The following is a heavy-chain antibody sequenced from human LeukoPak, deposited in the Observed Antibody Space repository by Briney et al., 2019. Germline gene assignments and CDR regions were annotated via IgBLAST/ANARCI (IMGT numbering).Heavy chain of an antibody. CDR3: ARESGWYAFDI. Sequence: SETLSLTCAVYGGSFSGYYWSWIRQPPGKGLEWIGEINQSGSTKYNPSLKSRVTISLDTSRNQFSLKLSSVTAADTAVYYCARESGWYAFDIWGQGTMVTVSS. CDR2: INQSGST. J-gene: IGHJ3*02. CDR1: GGSFSGYY. V-gene: IGHV4-34*01. D-gene: IGHD6-19*01.